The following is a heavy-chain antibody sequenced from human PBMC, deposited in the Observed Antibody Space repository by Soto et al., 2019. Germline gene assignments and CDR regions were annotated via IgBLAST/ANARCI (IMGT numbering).Heavy chain of an antibody. J-gene: IGHJ6*04. CDR1: GFTLSSYS. CDR2: ISRSSTTI. CDR3: ASDPPNFYYYVMDV. V-gene: IGHV3-48*02. Sequence: PGGSLRLSCAASGFTLSSYSITWVRQAPGKGLEWVSYISRSSTTINYADSVKGRLTVSRDNAKNSVYLEMNSLRDEDTAVYYCASDPPNFYYYVMDVWGKGWTVTVDS.